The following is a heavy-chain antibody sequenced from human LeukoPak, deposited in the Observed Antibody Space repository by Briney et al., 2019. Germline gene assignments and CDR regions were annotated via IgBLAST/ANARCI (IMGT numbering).Heavy chain of an antibody. Sequence: GASVKVSCKASGYTFTSYGISWVRQAPGQGLEWMGWISAYNGNTNYAQKLQGRVTMTTDTSTSTAYMELRSLRSDDTAVYYCARATAHYGGPEANFDYWGQGTLVTVSS. J-gene: IGHJ4*02. CDR2: ISAYNGNT. CDR1: GYTFTSYG. CDR3: ARATAHYGGPEANFDY. V-gene: IGHV1-18*01. D-gene: IGHD4-23*01.